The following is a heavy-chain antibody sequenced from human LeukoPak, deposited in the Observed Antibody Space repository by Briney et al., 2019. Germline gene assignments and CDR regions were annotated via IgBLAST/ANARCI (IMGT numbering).Heavy chain of an antibody. CDR2: ISSSGSTI. Sequence: GGSLRLSCAASGFTFSSYWTSWVRQAPGKGLEWVSYISSSGSTIYYADSVKGRFTISRDNAKNSLYLQMNSLRAEDTAVYYCARGKSAARQDYWGQGTLVTVSS. J-gene: IGHJ4*02. CDR3: ARGKSAARQDY. CDR1: GFTFSSYW. D-gene: IGHD6-6*01. V-gene: IGHV3-48*04.